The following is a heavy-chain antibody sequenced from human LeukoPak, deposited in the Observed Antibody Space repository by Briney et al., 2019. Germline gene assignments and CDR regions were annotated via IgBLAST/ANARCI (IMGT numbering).Heavy chain of an antibody. V-gene: IGHV3-66*01. Sequence: GGSLRLSCAASGFTVSSNYMSWVRQAPGKGLEWVSIIVSGDNAYFADSVKGRFTISRDTSKNTLYLQMNSLRVEDTAVYYCARDTYSSGYFDYWGQGTLVTVSS. CDR1: GFTVSSNY. J-gene: IGHJ4*02. CDR2: IVSGDNA. CDR3: ARDTYSSGYFDY. D-gene: IGHD6-19*01.